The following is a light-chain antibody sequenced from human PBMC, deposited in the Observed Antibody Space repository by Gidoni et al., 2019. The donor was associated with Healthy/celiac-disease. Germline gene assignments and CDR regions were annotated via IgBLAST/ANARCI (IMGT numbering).Light chain of an antibody. Sequence: DIQMTQSPSSLSASVGDRVTITCQASQDISNYLNWYQQKPGKAPKLLIYDESNLETGVPSRFSGSGSGTDFTFTISSLQPEDIATYYCQQYDNLPATFGGGTKVEIK. CDR1: QDISNY. CDR3: QQYDNLPAT. CDR2: DES. V-gene: IGKV1-33*01. J-gene: IGKJ4*01.